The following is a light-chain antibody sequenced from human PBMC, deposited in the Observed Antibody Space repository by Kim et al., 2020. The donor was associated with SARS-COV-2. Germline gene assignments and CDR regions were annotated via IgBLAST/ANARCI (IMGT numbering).Light chain of an antibody. J-gene: IGKJ4*01. CDR2: GAS. Sequence: EIVMTQSPATLSVSPGERATLSCRASQSVSSNLAWYQQKPGQAPRLLIYGASTRATGIPARFSGSGFGTEFTLTISSLQSEDFAFYYCQEYNNWPLLTFGGGTKVEI. CDR3: QEYNNWPLLT. V-gene: IGKV3-15*01. CDR1: QSVSSN.